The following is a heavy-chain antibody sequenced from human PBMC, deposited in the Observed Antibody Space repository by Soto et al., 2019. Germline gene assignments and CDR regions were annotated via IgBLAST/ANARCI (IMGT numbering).Heavy chain of an antibody. J-gene: IGHJ4*02. CDR3: ARDGGRHSGGIDY. CDR2: IIPIFGTA. V-gene: IGHV1-69*01. Sequence: QVQLVQSGAEVKKPGSSVKVSCKASGGTFSSYSINCVRQAPGQGLEWMGAIIPIFGTANYAQKFQCRVTITADESTSTAYMELSSLRSEDTAVYYCARDGGRHSGGIDYWGQGTLVTVYS. CDR1: GGTFSSYS. D-gene: IGHD1-26*01.